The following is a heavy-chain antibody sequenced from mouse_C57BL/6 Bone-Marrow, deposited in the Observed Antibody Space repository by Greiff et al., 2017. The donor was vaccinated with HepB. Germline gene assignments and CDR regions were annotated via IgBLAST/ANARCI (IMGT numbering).Heavy chain of an antibody. CDR3: ARDAGGYGGYYFDY. J-gene: IGHJ2*01. Sequence: EVMLVDSGGGLVQSGRSLRLSCATSGFTFSDFYMEWVRQAPGKGLEWIAASRNKANDYTTEYSASVKGRFIVSRDTSQSILYLQMNALRAEDTAIYYCARDAGGYGGYYFDYWGQGTTLTVSS. CDR1: GFTFSDFY. V-gene: IGHV7-1*01. CDR2: SRNKANDYTT. D-gene: IGHD2-2*01.